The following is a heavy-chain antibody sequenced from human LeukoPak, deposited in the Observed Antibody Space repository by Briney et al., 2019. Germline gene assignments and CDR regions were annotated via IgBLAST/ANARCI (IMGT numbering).Heavy chain of an antibody. V-gene: IGHV4-59*08. CDR2: IYYSGST. Sequence: SETLSLTCTVSGGSISSYYWSWIRQPPGKGLEWIGYIYYSGSTNYNPSLKSRVTIPVDTSKNQFSLKLSSVTAADTAVYYCARHSAGLALDYWGQGTLVTVSS. D-gene: IGHD6-19*01. CDR1: GGSISSYY. CDR3: ARHSAGLALDY. J-gene: IGHJ4*02.